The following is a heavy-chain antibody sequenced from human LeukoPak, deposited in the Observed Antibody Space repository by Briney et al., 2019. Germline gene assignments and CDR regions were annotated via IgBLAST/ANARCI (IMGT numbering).Heavy chain of an antibody. CDR1: GGTFSSYA. Sequence: SVKVSCKASGGTFSSYAISWVRQAPGQGLEWMERIIPILGIANYAQKFQGRVTITADKSTSTAYMELSSLRSEDTAVYYCARDMGCLRGNYYYYYYGMDVWGQGTTVTVSS. CDR3: ARDMGCLRGNYYYYYYGMDV. V-gene: IGHV1-69*04. CDR2: IIPILGIA. J-gene: IGHJ6*02. D-gene: IGHD5/OR15-5a*01.